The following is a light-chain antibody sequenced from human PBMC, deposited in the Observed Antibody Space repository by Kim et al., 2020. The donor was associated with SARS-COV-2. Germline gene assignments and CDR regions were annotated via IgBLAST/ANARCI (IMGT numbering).Light chain of an antibody. J-gene: IGKJ2*01. V-gene: IGKV1-5*03. Sequence: SASVGDRVTITCRASESISTWLAWYQQKPGKAPKLLIYKASSLQSGVPSTFSGSGSGTEFTLTISSLQPDDFATYYCQQYKSYPYTFGQGTKLE. CDR2: KAS. CDR3: QQYKSYPYT. CDR1: ESISTW.